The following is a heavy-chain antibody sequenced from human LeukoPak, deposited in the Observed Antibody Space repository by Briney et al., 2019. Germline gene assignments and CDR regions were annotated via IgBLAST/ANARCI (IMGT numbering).Heavy chain of an antibody. V-gene: IGHV4-34*01. CDR2: INHSGST. D-gene: IGHD3-22*01. J-gene: IGHJ4*02. CDR1: GGSFSGYY. Sequence: KSSETLSLTCAVYGGSFSGYYWSWIRQPPGKGLEWIGEINHSGSTNYNPSLKSRVTISVDTSKNQFSLKLSSVTAADTAVYYCARLPPPHYYDSSGYYYIDYWGQGTLVTVSS. CDR3: ARLPPPHYYDSSGYYYIDY.